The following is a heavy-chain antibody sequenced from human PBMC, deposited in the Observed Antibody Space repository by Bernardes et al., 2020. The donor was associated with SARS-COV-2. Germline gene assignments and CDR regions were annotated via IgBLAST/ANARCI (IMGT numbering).Heavy chain of an antibody. D-gene: IGHD2-15*01. CDR2: INQDGSDK. J-gene: IGHJ6*02. CDR1: GFTFSSYW. V-gene: IGHV3-7*03. Sequence: GGSLRLSCAASGFTFSSYWMSWVRQAPGKGLEWVANINQDGSDKYYVDSVKGRFTISRDTAKNSLYLQMNSLRAEDTAVYYCARGAYCSGGTCYSSWIYYYYAMDVWGQGTTVTVPS. CDR3: ARGAYCSGGTCYSSWIYYYYAMDV.